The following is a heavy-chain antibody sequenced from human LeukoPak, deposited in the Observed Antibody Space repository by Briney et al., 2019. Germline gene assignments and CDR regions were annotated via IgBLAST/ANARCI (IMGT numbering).Heavy chain of an antibody. V-gene: IGHV3-23*01. J-gene: IGHJ6*03. Sequence: QPGGSLRLSCAASGFTLSSYAMSWVRQAPGKGLEWVSGISASGGSTNYADSVKGRFTISRDNSKNTVYLQMNSLRAEDTAVYYCAKVMKGSERLTMVRGVIIKTAGLYYMDVWGKGTTVTVSS. CDR3: AKVMKGSERLTMVRGVIIKTAGLYYMDV. CDR2: ISASGGST. D-gene: IGHD3-10*01. CDR1: GFTLSSYA.